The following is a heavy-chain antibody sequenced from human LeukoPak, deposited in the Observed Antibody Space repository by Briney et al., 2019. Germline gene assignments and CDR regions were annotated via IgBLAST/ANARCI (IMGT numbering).Heavy chain of an antibody. J-gene: IGHJ6*02. CDR1: GGSISSYY. Sequence: PSETLSLTCTVSGGSISSYYWSWIRQPPGKGLEWMGYIYYSGSTNYNPSLKSRVTISVDTSKNQFSLKLSSVTAADTAVYYCARDSPYGDYTYYYYGMDVWGQGTTVTVSS. V-gene: IGHV4-59*01. D-gene: IGHD4-17*01. CDR2: IYYSGST. CDR3: ARDSPYGDYTYYYYGMDV.